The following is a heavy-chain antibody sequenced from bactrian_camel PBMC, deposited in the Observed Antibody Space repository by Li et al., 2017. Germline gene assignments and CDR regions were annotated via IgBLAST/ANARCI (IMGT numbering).Heavy chain of an antibody. J-gene: IGHJ4*01. CDR1: RSTFTTNC. Sequence: VQLVESGGGSVQAGGPLRLSCAPSRSTFTTNCMGWYRQRLGRGRELVSTTLSDGTTLNADPVEGRFSLSLDNDKSTMYLHMNSLKPEDTAMYYCAARRLSCGSWLTGGTDFPYWGQGTQVTVS. V-gene: IGHV3S53*01. D-gene: IGHD6*01. CDR3: AARRLSCGSWLTGGTDFPY. CDR2: TLSDGTT.